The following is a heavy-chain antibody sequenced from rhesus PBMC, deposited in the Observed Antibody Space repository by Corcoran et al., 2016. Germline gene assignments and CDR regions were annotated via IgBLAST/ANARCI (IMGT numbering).Heavy chain of an antibody. V-gene: IGHV4-80*01. CDR2: INGNRGST. CDR3: AQAAPGVWNRCDV. J-gene: IGHJ5-1*01. D-gene: IGHD4-29*01. CDR1: GGSFSSYW. Sequence: QVQLQESGPGLVKPSETLSLTCAVSGGSFSSYWWSWIRQPPRKGLEWIGEINGNRGSTNCNPAIKSRVTSSKDASKNQFSLRLSAVTVADTAVYYCAQAAPGVWNRCDVWGPGVLVTVSS.